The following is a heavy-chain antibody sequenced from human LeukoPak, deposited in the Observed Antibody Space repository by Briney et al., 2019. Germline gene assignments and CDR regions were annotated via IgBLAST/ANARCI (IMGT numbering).Heavy chain of an antibody. J-gene: IGHJ5*02. CDR2: INHSGST. CDR1: GGTFSGYY. D-gene: IGHD3-10*01. V-gene: IGHV4-34*01. Sequence: SETLSLTCAVYGGTFSGYYWSWLRQPPGKGLEWFGEINHSGSTNYNPSLKSRVTISVDTSKNQFSLKLSSVTAADTAVYYCARRNSITMVRGVISNWFDPWGQGTLVTVSS. CDR3: ARRNSITMVRGVISNWFDP.